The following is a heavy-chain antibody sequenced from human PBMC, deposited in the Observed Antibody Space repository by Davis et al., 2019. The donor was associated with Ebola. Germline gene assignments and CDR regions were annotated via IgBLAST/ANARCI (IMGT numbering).Heavy chain of an antibody. CDR3: ASYYYDSSGYYYLGMDV. Sequence: PGGSLRLSCAASGFTVSSNYMSWVRQAPGKGLEWVSVIYSGGSTYYADSVKGRFTISRDNSKNTLYLQMNSLRAEDTAVYYCASYYYDSSGYYYLGMDVWGQGTTVTVSS. CDR2: IYSGGST. D-gene: IGHD3-22*01. V-gene: IGHV3-66*02. CDR1: GFTVSSNY. J-gene: IGHJ6*02.